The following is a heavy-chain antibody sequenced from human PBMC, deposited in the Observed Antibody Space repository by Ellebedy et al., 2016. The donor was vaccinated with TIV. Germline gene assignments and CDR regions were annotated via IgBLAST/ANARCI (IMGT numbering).Heavy chain of an antibody. CDR1: GASISSSNW. V-gene: IGHV4-4*02. D-gene: IGHD3-10*01. CDR3: ASENERFGGRSFDP. J-gene: IGHJ5*02. Sequence: SETLSLXXAVSGASISSSNWWIWVRQPPGKGMEWIGEIYHSGRTIYNPSLESRVTISVDKSKNQFSLKLTSVTAADTAVYYCASENERFGGRSFDPWGQGTLVTVFS. CDR2: IYHSGRT.